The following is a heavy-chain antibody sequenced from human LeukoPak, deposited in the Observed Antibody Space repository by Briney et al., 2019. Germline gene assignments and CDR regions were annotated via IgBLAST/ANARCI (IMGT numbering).Heavy chain of an antibody. V-gene: IGHV4-4*07. CDR3: ASLNAAYYYDSSGKPRGWFDP. J-gene: IGHJ5*02. Sequence: SETLSLTCTVSGGSISSYYWSWIRQPAGKGLEWIGRIYTSGSTNYNPSLKSRVTISVDTSKNQFSLKLSSVTAADTAVYYCASLNAAYYYDSSGKPRGWFDPWGQGTLVTVSS. CDR1: GGSISSYY. CDR2: IYTSGST. D-gene: IGHD3-22*01.